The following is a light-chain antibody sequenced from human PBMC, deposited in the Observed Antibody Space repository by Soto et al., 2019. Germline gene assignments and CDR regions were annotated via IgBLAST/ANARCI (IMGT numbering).Light chain of an antibody. CDR3: CSFGGGNKVL. J-gene: IGLJ3*02. CDR1: SSDVGGYNF. V-gene: IGLV2-8*01. Sequence: QSALTQPPSASGSPGQSVTISCTGTSSDVGGYNFVSWYQQHPGKVPKPMIYEVSKRPSGVPDRFSGSKSGNTASLTVSGLQAEDAAYYYCCSFGGGNKVLFGGGTKVTVL. CDR2: EVS.